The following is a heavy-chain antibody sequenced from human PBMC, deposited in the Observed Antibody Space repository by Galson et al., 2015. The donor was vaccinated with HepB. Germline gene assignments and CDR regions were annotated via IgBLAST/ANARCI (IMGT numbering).Heavy chain of an antibody. D-gene: IGHD4-17*01. CDR1: GGSISSYY. V-gene: IGHV4-4*07. CDR2: IYTSGST. CDR3: ASTRHDYGDYGAWNYFDY. J-gene: IGHJ4*02. Sequence: ETLSLTCTVSGGSISSYYWSWIRQPAGKGLEWIGRIYTSGSTNYNPSLKSRVTMSVDTSKNQFSLKLGSVTAADMAVYYCASTRHDYGDYGAWNYFDYWGQCTLVTVSS.